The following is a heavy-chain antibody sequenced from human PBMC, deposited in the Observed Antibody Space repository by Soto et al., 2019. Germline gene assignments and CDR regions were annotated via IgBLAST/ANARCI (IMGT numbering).Heavy chain of an antibody. CDR2: IIPIFGTA. D-gene: IGHD6-13*01. CDR1: GGTFSSYA. Sequence: ASVKVSCKASGGTFSSYAISWVRQAPGQGLEWMGGIIPIFGTANYAQKFQGRVTITADESTSTAYMELSSLRSEDTAVYYCARDKAAQGVLGYFDYWGQGTLVTVSS. J-gene: IGHJ4*02. CDR3: ARDKAAQGVLGYFDY. V-gene: IGHV1-69*13.